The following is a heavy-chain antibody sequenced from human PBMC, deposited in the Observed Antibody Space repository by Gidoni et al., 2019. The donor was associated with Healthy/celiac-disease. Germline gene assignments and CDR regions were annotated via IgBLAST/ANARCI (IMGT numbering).Heavy chain of an antibody. CDR2: IKSKTDGGTT. Sequence: EVQLVESGGGLVKPGGSLRLSCAASGFTFSNAWINWVRQAPGKGLEWVGRIKSKTDGGTTDYAAPVKGRFTISRDDSKNTLYLQMNSLKTEDTAVYYCTTALSGSSLGFDYWGQGTLVTVSS. CDR3: TTALSGSSLGFDY. D-gene: IGHD3-10*01. J-gene: IGHJ4*02. CDR1: GFTFSNAW. V-gene: IGHV3-15*07.